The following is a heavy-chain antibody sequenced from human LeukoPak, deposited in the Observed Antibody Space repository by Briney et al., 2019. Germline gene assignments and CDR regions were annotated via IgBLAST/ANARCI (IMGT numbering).Heavy chain of an antibody. CDR3: ARDLAWGAY. Sequence: AGGSLRLSCAASGFTFSNYWMHWVRQAPGKGLEWVSSITSSSSSIYSADSVKGRLTISRDNAKNSLYLEMNSLRDEDTAVYYCARDLAWGAYWGQGTLVTVSS. V-gene: IGHV3-21*01. J-gene: IGHJ4*02. CDR2: ITSSSSSI. CDR1: GFTFSNYW. D-gene: IGHD4/OR15-4a*01.